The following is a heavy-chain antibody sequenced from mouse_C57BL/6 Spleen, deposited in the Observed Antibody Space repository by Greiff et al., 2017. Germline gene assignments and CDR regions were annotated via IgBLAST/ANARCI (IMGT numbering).Heavy chain of an antibody. CDR1: GFTFNTYA. CDR2: IRSKSSNYAT. CDR3: VRDETYYSNYHWYFDV. V-gene: IGHV10-3*01. D-gene: IGHD2-5*01. Sequence: EAGGGLVQPKGSLKLSCAASGFTFNTYAMHWVRQAPGKGLEWVARIRSKSSNYATYYADSVKDRFTISRDDSQSMLYLQMNNLKTEDTAMYYCVRDETYYSNYHWYFDVWGTGTTVTVSS. J-gene: IGHJ1*03.